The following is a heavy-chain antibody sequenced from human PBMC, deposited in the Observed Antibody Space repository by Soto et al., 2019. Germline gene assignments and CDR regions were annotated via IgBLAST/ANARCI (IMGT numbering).Heavy chain of an antibody. CDR1: GGSISSYY. CDR2: IYYSGST. D-gene: IGHD6-13*01. Sequence: SETLSLTCTVSGGSISSYYWSWIRQPPGKGLEWIGYIYYSGSTNYNPSLKSRVTISVDTSENQFSLKLSSVTAADTAVYYCARHLFIAAAVPNWFDPWGQGTLVTVSS. CDR3: ARHLFIAAAVPNWFDP. V-gene: IGHV4-59*08. J-gene: IGHJ5*02.